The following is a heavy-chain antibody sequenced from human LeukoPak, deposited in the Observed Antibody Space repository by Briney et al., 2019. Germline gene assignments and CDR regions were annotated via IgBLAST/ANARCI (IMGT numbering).Heavy chain of an antibody. D-gene: IGHD3-16*01. V-gene: IGHV4-4*07. CDR1: GGSISPNN. CDR3: ARDWGFYSFDS. J-gene: IGHJ4*02. Sequence: SETLSLTCIVSGGSISPNNWSWFRQPAGKGLEWIGRIFANGNTNFNPSLKSRVTMSVDTSKNQFSLKLTSVTAADTAIYYCARDWGFYSFDSWGQGTQVTVSS. CDR2: IFANGNT.